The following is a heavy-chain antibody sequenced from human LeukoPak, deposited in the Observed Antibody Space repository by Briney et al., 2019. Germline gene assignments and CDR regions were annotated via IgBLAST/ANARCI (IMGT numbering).Heavy chain of an antibody. CDR2: ISVRSNYR. J-gene: IGHJ4*02. CDR1: GFTFSTSA. D-gene: IGHD3-22*01. CDR3: VRLRRNSDRSGYYYYYDY. V-gene: IGHV3-21*01. Sequence: GGSLRLSCAASGFTFSTSAMNWVRQVPGKGLEWVSSISVRSNYRYYADSVRGRFTISRDDARDSLFLQMNSLRAEDTAVYFCVRLRRNSDRSGYYYYYDYWGQGTLVTVSS.